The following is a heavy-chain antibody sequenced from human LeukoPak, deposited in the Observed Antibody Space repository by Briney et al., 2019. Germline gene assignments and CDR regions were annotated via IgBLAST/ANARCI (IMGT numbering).Heavy chain of an antibody. J-gene: IGHJ4*02. CDR2: IYDSGST. CDR1: DGSISSYY. Sequence: SETLSLTCTVSDGSISSYYWNWIRQPPGKGLEWIGFIYDSGSTNYNPSLYSRLTISVVTSKNQFSLKLTSVTAADTAVYYCARDRRGYGSFDSWGQGTLVTVSS. V-gene: IGHV4-59*01. D-gene: IGHD5-18*01. CDR3: ARDRRGYGSFDS.